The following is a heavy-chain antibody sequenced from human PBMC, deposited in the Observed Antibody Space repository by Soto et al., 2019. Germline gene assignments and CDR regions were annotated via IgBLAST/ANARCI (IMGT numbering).Heavy chain of an antibody. J-gene: IGHJ6*03. Sequence: QVQLVQSGAEVKKPGASVKVSCKASGYTFTSYDINWVRQATGQGLEWMGWMNPNRGNKGYAQKFHGRVTMTRNTSISAAYMELSSLRSEDTAVYYCARPRYCSGGSCYSGDYYYYMDVWGKGTTVTVSS. V-gene: IGHV1-8*01. CDR1: GYTFTSYD. CDR3: ARPRYCSGGSCYSGDYYYYMDV. CDR2: MNPNRGNK. D-gene: IGHD2-15*01.